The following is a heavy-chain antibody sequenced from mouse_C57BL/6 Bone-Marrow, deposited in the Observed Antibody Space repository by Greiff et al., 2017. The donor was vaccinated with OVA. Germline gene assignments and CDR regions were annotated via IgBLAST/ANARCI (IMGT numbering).Heavy chain of an antibody. J-gene: IGHJ2*01. CDR3: TLPLDVDY. CDR1: GFNIKDYY. CDR2: IDPEDGDY. Sequence: EVQLQQSGAELVRPGASVKLSCTASGFNIKDYYMHWVKQRPEQGLEWIGRIDPEDGDYEYAPAFQGKDTMTADTSSNTAYMQLSSLTDEDTAVYSCTLPLDVDYWGQGTTLTVSS. V-gene: IGHV14-1*01.